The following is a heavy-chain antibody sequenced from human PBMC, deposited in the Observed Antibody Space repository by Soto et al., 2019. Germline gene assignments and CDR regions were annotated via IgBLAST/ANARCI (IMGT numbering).Heavy chain of an antibody. CDR3: ARGRDLYKTGNC. CDR2: IHFSGTI. V-gene: IGHV4-34*01. Sequence: PSETLSLTCDVYGGSSSDYYWSWIRQPPGKGLEWIGEIHFSGTINYNPSLMSRVTISIDTSKNQFSLELRSVTAADTAFYYCARGRDLYKTGNCWGQGTLVTVS. J-gene: IGHJ4*02. CDR1: GGSSSDYY. D-gene: IGHD1-1*01.